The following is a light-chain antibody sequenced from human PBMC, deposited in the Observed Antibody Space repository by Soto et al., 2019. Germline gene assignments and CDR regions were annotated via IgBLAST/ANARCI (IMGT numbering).Light chain of an antibody. J-gene: IGLJ1*01. CDR1: SSDVGGYNF. V-gene: IGLV2-14*01. CDR2: EVT. CDR3: LTLECSRRLD. Sequence: QSSLTQPAYVSGSPGQPITISCTGTSSDVGGYNFVSWYQQHPGKTPKLMIYEVTNRPSGVSDRFSGSRSGNAGSLTISGLQDNQEADYYCLTLECSRRLDVGTGTNVTV.